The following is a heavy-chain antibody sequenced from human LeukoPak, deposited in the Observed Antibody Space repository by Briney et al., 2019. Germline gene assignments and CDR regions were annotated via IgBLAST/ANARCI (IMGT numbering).Heavy chain of an antibody. D-gene: IGHD6-13*01. J-gene: IGHJ3*02. CDR3: ARAGIAAAGLGAFDI. V-gene: IGHV4-59*02. CDR1: GGSVSSFY. Sequence: SETLSLTCTVSGGSVSSFYWSWIQQPPGKGLEWIGHIYYSGSTNYNPSFKSRVTISVDTSKNQFSLKLSSVTAADTAVYYCARAGIAAAGLGAFDIWGQGTMVTVSS. CDR2: IYYSGST.